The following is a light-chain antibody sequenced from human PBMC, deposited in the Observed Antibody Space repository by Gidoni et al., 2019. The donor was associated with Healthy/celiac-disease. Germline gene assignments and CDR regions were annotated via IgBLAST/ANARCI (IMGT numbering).Light chain of an antibody. Sequence: ETVLTQSPGTLSLSPGERATLSCRASQSVSSSYLAWYQQKPGQAPRLLIYGASSRATGIPDRFSGSGSGTDFTLTISRLEPEDFVVYYCQQYGSSPLTFGQGTRLEIK. CDR1: QSVSSSY. CDR2: GAS. V-gene: IGKV3-20*01. CDR3: QQYGSSPLT. J-gene: IGKJ5*01.